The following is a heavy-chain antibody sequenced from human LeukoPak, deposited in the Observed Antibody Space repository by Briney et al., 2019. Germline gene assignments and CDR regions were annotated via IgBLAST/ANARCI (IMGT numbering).Heavy chain of an antibody. CDR2: ISSSSSYI. J-gene: IGHJ4*02. V-gene: IGHV3-21*01. Sequence: GGSLRLSCAASGFTFSSCSMNWVRQAPGKGLEWVSSISSSSSYIYYADSVKGRFTISRDNAKNSLYLQMNSLRAEDTAVYYCARDHGYSSGWYDASFDYWGQGTLVTVSS. D-gene: IGHD6-19*01. CDR1: GFTFSSCS. CDR3: ARDHGYSSGWYDASFDY.